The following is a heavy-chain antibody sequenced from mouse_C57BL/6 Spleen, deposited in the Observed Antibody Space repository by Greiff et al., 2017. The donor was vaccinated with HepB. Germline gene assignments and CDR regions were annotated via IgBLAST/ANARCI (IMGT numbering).Heavy chain of an antibody. CDR2: ISYDGSN. J-gene: IGHJ2*01. V-gene: IGHV3-6*01. CDR3: ARDRETAQATFFDY. Sequence: EVQVVESGPGLVKPSQSLSLTCSVTGYSITSGYYWNWIRQFPGNKLEWMGYISYDGSNNYNPSLKNRISITRDTSKNQFFLKLNSVTTEDTATYYCARDRETAQATFFDYWGQSTTLTVSS. CDR1: GYSITSGYY. D-gene: IGHD3-2*02.